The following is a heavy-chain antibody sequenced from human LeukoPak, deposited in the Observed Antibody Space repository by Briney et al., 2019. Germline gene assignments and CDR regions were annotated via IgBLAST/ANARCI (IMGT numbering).Heavy chain of an antibody. CDR3: ARAHRSGSYAFDI. Sequence: SETLSLTCTVSGGSISSYYWSWIRQPPGKGLEWIGYIYYSGSTDYNPSLKSRVTISVDTSKNQFSLKLSSVTAADTAVYYCARAHRSGSYAFDIWGPGTKVIVSS. D-gene: IGHD3-10*01. CDR1: GGSISSYY. V-gene: IGHV4-59*01. CDR2: IYYSGST. J-gene: IGHJ3*02.